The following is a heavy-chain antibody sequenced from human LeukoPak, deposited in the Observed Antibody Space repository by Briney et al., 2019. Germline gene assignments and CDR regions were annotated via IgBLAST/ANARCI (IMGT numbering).Heavy chain of an antibody. D-gene: IGHD1-26*01. CDR1: GFTFSSYA. V-gene: IGHV3-30*04. J-gene: IGHJ4*02. CDR2: ISFDGSNK. CDR3: AKEGIPRYRRYYFDY. Sequence: GGSLRLSCAASGFTFSSYAMHWVRQAPGKGLEWVAVISFDGSNKYYADSVKGRFTISRDNSKNTLYLQMNSLRAEDTAVYYCAKEGIPRYRRYYFDYWGQGTLVTVSS.